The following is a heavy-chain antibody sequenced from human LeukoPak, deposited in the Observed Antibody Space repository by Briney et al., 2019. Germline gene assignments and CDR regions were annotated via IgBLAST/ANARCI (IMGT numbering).Heavy chain of an antibody. CDR3: ARVLNHYYDSSGFDY. D-gene: IGHD3-22*01. V-gene: IGHV3-21*01. J-gene: IGHJ4*02. CDR2: ISSSSSYI. CDR1: GFTFSSYS. Sequence: SGGSLRLSCAASGFTFSSYSMNWVRQAPGKGLEWVSSISSSSSYIYYADSVKGRFTISRDNAKNSLYLQMNSLRAEDTAVYYCARVLNHYYDSSGFDYWGQGTLVTVSS.